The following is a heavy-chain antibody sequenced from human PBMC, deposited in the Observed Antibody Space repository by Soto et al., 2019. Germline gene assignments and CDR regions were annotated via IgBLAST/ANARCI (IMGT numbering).Heavy chain of an antibody. CDR2: INHSGST. D-gene: IGHD2-15*01. V-gene: IGHV4-34*01. CDR1: GGSFSGYY. J-gene: IGHJ4*02. CDR3: ARGGGCSAASCYFDS. Sequence: SETLSLTCAVYGGSFSGYYWNWIRQPPGRGLEWIGEINHSGSTDYNPPLKSRVTISLDTSKNQFSLKVISVTAADTALYYCARGGGCSAASCYFDSWGQGTLVTVSS.